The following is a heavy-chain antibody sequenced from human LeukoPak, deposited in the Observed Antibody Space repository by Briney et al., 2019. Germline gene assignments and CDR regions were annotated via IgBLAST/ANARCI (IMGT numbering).Heavy chain of an antibody. CDR1: GGTFSSYA. J-gene: IGHJ5*02. CDR3: ARDNSGGSTWWFDP. Sequence: SVKVSCKASGGTFSSYAISWVRQAPGQGLEWMGGIIPIFGTANYAQKFQGRVTITADKSTSTAYMELSSLRSEDTAVYYCARDNSGGSTWWFDPWGQGTLVTVSS. CDR2: IIPIFGTA. D-gene: IGHD2-15*01. V-gene: IGHV1-69*06.